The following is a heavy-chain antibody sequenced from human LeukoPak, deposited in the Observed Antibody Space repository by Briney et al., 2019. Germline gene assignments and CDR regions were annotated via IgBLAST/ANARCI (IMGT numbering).Heavy chain of an antibody. J-gene: IGHJ6*03. Sequence: SDTLSLTCTVSGYSISSGYYWGSIRQPPGKGLGRIGSIYHSGSTYYNPSLKSRDTLSVDTSKNQFSLNLSSVTAAHTAVYYCARVYRYYYYYYYMDVWGKGTTVTVSS. D-gene: IGHD1-14*01. CDR2: IYHSGST. CDR3: ARVYRYYYYYYYMDV. CDR1: GYSISSGYY. V-gene: IGHV4-38-2*02.